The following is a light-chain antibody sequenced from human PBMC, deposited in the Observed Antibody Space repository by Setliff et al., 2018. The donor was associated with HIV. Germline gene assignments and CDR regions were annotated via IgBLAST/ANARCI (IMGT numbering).Light chain of an antibody. Sequence: QSALTQPASVSGSPGQSITISCTGTSSDVGGYNHVSWYQQHPGKAPKLMIYEVSNRPSGVSNRFSGSKSGNTASLTIPGLQAEDEADYYCTSYTSSSPSFGGGTKVTVL. CDR2: EVS. CDR1: SSDVGGYNH. V-gene: IGLV2-14*01. J-gene: IGLJ2*01. CDR3: TSYTSSSPS.